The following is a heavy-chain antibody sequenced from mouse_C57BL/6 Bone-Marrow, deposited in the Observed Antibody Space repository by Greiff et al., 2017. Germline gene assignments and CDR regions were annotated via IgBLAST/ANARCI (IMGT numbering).Heavy chain of an antibody. D-gene: IGHD1-1*01. J-gene: IGHJ1*03. CDR2: IHPNSGST. CDR1: GYTFTSSW. Sequence: QVQLQQPGAELVKPGASVKLSCKASGYTFTSSWMHWVKQRPGQGLEWIGMIHPNSGSTNYNEKFKSKATLTVDKSSSTAYMQLSSLTSEDSAVYYCVLITTVVAKTADWYFDVWGTGTTVTVSS. CDR3: VLITTVVAKTADWYFDV. V-gene: IGHV1-64*01.